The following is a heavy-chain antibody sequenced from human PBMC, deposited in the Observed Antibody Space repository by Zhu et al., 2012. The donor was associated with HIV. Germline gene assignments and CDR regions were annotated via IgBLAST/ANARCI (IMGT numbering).Heavy chain of an antibody. CDR2: ISWDGGST. D-gene: IGHD3-10*01. CDR1: GFTFDDYT. CDR3: AKDMLARVGGLLWFGELPPFDY. J-gene: IGHJ4*02. V-gene: IGHV3-43*01. Sequence: EVQLVESGGVVVQPGGSLRLSCAASGFTFDDYTMHWVRQAPGKGLEWVSLISWDGGSTYYADSVKGRFTISRDNSKNSLYLQMNSLRTEDTALYYCAKDMLARVGGLLWFGELPPFDYWGQGTLVTVSS.